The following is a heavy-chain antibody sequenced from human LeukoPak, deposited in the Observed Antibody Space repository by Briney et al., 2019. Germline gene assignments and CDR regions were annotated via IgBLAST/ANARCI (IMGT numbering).Heavy chain of an antibody. CDR1: GGSISSGGYY. CDR2: IYYSGST. V-gene: IGHV4-31*03. CDR3: ARGIPDHYYSFTY. D-gene: IGHD3-22*01. Sequence: SQTLSLTCTVSGGSISSGGYYWSWIRQHPGKGLEWTGYIYYSGSTYYNPSLKGRLTISVDTSKNQFSLKLSSVTAADTAVYYCARGIPDHYYSFTYWGQGTLVSVSS. J-gene: IGHJ4*02.